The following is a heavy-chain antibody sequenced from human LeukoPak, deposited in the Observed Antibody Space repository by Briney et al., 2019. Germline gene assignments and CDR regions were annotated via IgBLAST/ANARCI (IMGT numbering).Heavy chain of an antibody. CDR1: GLTFSHYG. V-gene: IGHV3-23*01. CDR2: ISGSGNRT. D-gene: IGHD6-19*01. J-gene: IGHJ4*02. Sequence: GGPLRLSCVGSGLTFSHYGVSWVRQAPGKGLEWVSGISGSGNRTYYVDSVKGRFSISRDNSKNTAYLQMNSLRAEDTAVYYCAKASRVAVAGGRFDYWGQGTLVTVSS. CDR3: AKASRVAVAGGRFDY.